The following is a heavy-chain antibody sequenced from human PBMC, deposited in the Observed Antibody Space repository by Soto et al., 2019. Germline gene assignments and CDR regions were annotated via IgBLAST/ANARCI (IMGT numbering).Heavy chain of an antibody. CDR1: GFTFSSYS. Sequence: GGSLRLSCAASGFTFSSYSMNWVRQAPGKGLEWVSSISSSSSYIYYADSVKGRFTISRDNAKNSLCLQMNSLRAEDTAVYYCARDYWQSDAFDIWGQGTMVTVSS. D-gene: IGHD2-15*01. CDR2: ISSSSSYI. V-gene: IGHV3-21*01. J-gene: IGHJ3*02. CDR3: ARDYWQSDAFDI.